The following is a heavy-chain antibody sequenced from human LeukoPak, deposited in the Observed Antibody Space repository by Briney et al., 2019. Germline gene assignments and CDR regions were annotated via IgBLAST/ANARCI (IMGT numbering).Heavy chain of an antibody. CDR2: IYYTGST. Sequence: SETLSLTCTVSGGSISSYYWSWIRQPPGKGLEWIGYIYYTGSTNYNPSLKSRVTISVDTSKNQFSLKLSSVTAADTAVYYCARDLLNVDVIYSGYEWGFDYWGQGTLVTVSS. D-gene: IGHD5-12*01. J-gene: IGHJ4*02. CDR3: ARDLLNVDVIYSGYEWGFDY. CDR1: GGSISSYY. V-gene: IGHV4-59*12.